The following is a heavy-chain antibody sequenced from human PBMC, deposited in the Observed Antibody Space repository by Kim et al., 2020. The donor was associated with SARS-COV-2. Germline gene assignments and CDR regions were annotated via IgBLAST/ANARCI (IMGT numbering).Heavy chain of an antibody. CDR1: GYTFTRHG. J-gene: IGHJ4*02. Sequence: ASVKVSCKAFGYTFTRHGISWVRQAPVQSLERMGWVSGDKGDAHCAVKIQVRVTLTRDTTTNTAYIELRSLRSYDTALYYCARCSWGDPLFDYWGQGTL. CDR2: VSGDKGDA. V-gene: IGHV1-18*01. CDR3: ARCSWGDPLFDY. D-gene: IGHD3-16*01.